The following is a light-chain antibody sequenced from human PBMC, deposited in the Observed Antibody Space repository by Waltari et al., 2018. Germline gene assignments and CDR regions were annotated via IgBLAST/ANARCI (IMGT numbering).Light chain of an antibody. CDR1: RSDRNFNS. CDR2: GVT. J-gene: IGLJ3*02. CDR3: AARDDSLSGWV. V-gene: IGLV2-8*01. Sequence: QSALTQPPSASGSPGQSATISCTGARSDRNFNSVSSYQQHPGKAPNIIIYGVTKRPSGVPDRFSGSKSGTSASLAISGPRSEDEADYYCAARDDSLSGWVFGGGTKLTVL.